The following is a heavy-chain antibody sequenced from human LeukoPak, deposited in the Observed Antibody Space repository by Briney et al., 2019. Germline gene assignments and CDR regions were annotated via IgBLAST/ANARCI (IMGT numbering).Heavy chain of an antibody. CDR1: GFTFNIFG. J-gene: IGHJ4*02. CDR3: AKELGYDSSGYLDY. CDR2: ISGTYTST. D-gene: IGHD3-22*01. Sequence: GGSLRLSCAASGFTFNIFGMSWVRQAPGKGLEWVSSISGTYTSTYYADSVKGRFTISRDNSKNTLYLQMNSLRAEDTAVYYCAKELGYDSSGYLDYWGQGTLVTVSS. V-gene: IGHV3-23*01.